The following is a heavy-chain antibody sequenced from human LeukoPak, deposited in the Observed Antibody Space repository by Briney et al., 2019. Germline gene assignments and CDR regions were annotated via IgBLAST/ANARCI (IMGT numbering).Heavy chain of an antibody. Sequence: GGPLRLSCAASGFTFSSYSMNWVRQAPGKGLEWVSSISSSSHYIHYADSVKGRFTISRDNAKNSLYLQMNSLRAEDTAVYYCARVCSGSHCGYWGQGTLVTASS. CDR3: ARVCSGSHCGY. V-gene: IGHV3-21*01. CDR2: ISSSSHYI. D-gene: IGHD1-26*01. J-gene: IGHJ4*02. CDR1: GFTFSSYS.